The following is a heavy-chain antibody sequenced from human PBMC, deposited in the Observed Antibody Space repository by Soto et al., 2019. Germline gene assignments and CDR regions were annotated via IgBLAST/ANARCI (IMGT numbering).Heavy chain of an antibody. CDR1: GFTFSSYA. V-gene: IGHV3-23*01. J-gene: IGHJ4*02. CDR2: ISGSGGST. CDR3: AKNYGDYSKGYYFDY. D-gene: IGHD4-17*01. Sequence: PGGSLRLSCAASGFTFSSYAMSWVRQAPGKGLEWVSAISGSGGSTYYADSVKGRFTISRDNSKNTLYLQMNSLRAEDTAVYYCAKNYGDYSKGYYFDYWGQGTLVTVSS.